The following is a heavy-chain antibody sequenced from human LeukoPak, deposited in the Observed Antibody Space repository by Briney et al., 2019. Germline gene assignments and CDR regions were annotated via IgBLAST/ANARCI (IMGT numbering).Heavy chain of an antibody. D-gene: IGHD3-10*01. J-gene: IGHJ5*02. CDR2: IYPGDSDT. V-gene: IGHV5-51*01. CDR1: GYSFTDYW. CDR3: ARQCCRGASPGFDP. Sequence: GESLKISCKGSGYSFTDYWIAWVRQMPGKGLEWMGSIYPGDSDTRYSPSFQGQVTFSADKSISTAYLQWSSLRASDTAIYYCARQCCRGASPGFDPWAREPWSPSPQ.